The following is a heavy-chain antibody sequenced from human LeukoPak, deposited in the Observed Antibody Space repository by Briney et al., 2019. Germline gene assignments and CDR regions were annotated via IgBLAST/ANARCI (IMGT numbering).Heavy chain of an antibody. J-gene: IGHJ4*02. Sequence: PGGSLRLSCAASGFTFSSYGMHWVRQAPGKGLEWVAVISYDGSNKYYADSVKGRFTISRDNSKNTLYLQMNSLRAEDTAVYYCARDRGLYSSSYYFDYWGQGTLVTVSS. V-gene: IGHV3-30*19. CDR2: ISYDGSNK. CDR1: GFTFSSYG. D-gene: IGHD6-6*01. CDR3: ARDRGLYSSSYYFDY.